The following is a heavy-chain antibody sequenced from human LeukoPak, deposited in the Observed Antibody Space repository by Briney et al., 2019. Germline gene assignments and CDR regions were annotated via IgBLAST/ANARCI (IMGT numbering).Heavy chain of an antibody. CDR3: AREFSSKLEWLAYVTGDDAFDV. J-gene: IGHJ3*01. Sequence: ASVTVSCKAFGYSFTGYHLHWVRQAPRQGLEWMGWVNPKTGGTNYARTFQGRVTMTRDTSINTVNMELSRLTSDDTAVYYCAREFSSKLEWLAYVTGDDAFDVWGQGTMITVS. D-gene: IGHD3-3*01. CDR2: VNPKTGGT. V-gene: IGHV1-2*02. CDR1: GYSFTGYH.